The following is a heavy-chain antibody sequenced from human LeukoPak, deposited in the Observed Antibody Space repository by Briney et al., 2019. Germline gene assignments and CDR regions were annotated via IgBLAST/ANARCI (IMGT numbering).Heavy chain of an antibody. CDR1: GGSISSYY. CDR3: ARERSKQWLVQGGAFDY. CDR2: ICTSGST. Sequence: PSETLSLTCTVSGGSISSYYWSWLRQPAGKGLEWTERICTSGSTNYNPSLKSRVTMSVDTSKNQFSLKLSSVTAADTAVYYCARERSKQWLVQGGAFDYWGQGTLVTVSS. D-gene: IGHD6-19*01. J-gene: IGHJ4*02. V-gene: IGHV4-4*07.